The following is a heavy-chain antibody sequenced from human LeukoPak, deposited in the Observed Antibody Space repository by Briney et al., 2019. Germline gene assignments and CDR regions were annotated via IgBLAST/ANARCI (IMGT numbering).Heavy chain of an antibody. V-gene: IGHV1-8*01. D-gene: IGHD6-13*01. CDR3: ARGPSGSSWSNSGMDV. J-gene: IGHJ6*02. Sequence: ASVKVSCKASGYTFTIYDINWVRQATGQGLEWMGWMKPNSGNKGNAQKFQGGATMTRTTSISTGNMELSTRKSEATGVDYRARGPSGSSWSNSGMDVWGQGTTVTVSS. CDR2: MKPNSGNK. CDR1: GYTFTIYD.